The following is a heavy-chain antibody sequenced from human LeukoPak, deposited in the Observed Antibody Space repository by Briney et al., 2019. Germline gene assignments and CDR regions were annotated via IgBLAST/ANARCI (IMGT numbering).Heavy chain of an antibody. Sequence: PGRSLRLSCVASGFTFSSTGLHWVRQAPGKGLEWVAMISPDGTKTFYTDSMKGRLTIFRDNSNNTLYLQMKSLRVEDTALYYCATEGEEWTNFDYWGQGNLVIVSS. CDR1: GFTFSSTG. V-gene: IGHV3-30*04. J-gene: IGHJ4*02. D-gene: IGHD3-3*01. CDR2: ISPDGTKT. CDR3: ATEGEEWTNFDY.